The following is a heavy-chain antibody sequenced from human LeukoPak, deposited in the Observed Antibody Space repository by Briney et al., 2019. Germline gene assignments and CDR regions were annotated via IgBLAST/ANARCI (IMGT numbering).Heavy chain of an antibody. CDR1: GGSISSGGYY. CDR3: ARVAIPGPKGDYGMDV. J-gene: IGHJ6*02. V-gene: IGHV4-31*03. D-gene: IGHD2-2*02. Sequence: SQTLSLTCTVSGGSISSGGYYWSWLRQHPGKGLEWIGYIYYSGSTYYNPSLKSRVTISVDTSKNQFSLKLSSVTAADTAVYYCARVAIPGPKGDYGMDVWGQGTTVTVSS. CDR2: IYYSGST.